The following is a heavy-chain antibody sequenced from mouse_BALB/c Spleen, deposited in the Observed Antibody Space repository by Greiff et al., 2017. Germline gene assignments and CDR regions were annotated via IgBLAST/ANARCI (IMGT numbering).Heavy chain of an antibody. D-gene: IGHD1-1*01. CDR3: TRDPPYYYGSSYVDWYFDV. CDR2: ISSGGSYT. J-gene: IGHJ1*01. CDR1: GFTFSSYT. Sequence: EVKVEESGGGLVKPGGSLKLSCAASGFTFSSYTMSWVRQTPEKRLEWVATISSGGSYTYYPDSVKGRFTISRDNAKNTLYLQMSSLKSEDTAMYYCTRDPPYYYGSSYVDWYFDVWGEGTTVTVSS. V-gene: IGHV5-6-4*01.